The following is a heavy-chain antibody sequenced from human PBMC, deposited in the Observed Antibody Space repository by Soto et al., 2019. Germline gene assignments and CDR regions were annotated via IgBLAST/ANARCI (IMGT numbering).Heavy chain of an antibody. Sequence: PGGSLRLSCTASGFTFSSYAMSWVRQAPGKGLEWVSAISGSGGSTYYADSVKGRFTISRDNSKNTLYLQMNSLRAEDTAVYYCAKTKRWFGELLIDYWGQGTLVTVSS. J-gene: IGHJ4*02. CDR3: AKTKRWFGELLIDY. CDR1: GFTFSSYA. V-gene: IGHV3-23*01. CDR2: ISGSGGST. D-gene: IGHD3-10*01.